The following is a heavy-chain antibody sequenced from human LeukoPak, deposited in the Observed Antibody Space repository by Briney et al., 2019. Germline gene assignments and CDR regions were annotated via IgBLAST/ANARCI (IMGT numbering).Heavy chain of an antibody. CDR2: ISYDGSNK. D-gene: IGHD2-15*01. Sequence: GGSLRLSCAASGFTFSSYAMHWVRQAPGKGLEWVAVISYDGSNKYYAGSVKGRFTISRDNSKNTLYLQMNSLRAEDTAVYYCARVKCSGGSCYSYYYYGMDVWGQGTTVTVSS. CDR1: GFTFSSYA. CDR3: ARVKCSGGSCYSYYYYGMDV. V-gene: IGHV3-30-3*01. J-gene: IGHJ6*02.